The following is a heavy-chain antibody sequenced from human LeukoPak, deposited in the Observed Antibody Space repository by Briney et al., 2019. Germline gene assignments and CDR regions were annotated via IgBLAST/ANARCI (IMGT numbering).Heavy chain of an antibody. CDR1: GYTFINYG. D-gene: IGHD5-12*01. J-gene: IGHJ2*01. CDR2: ISAYNGNT. V-gene: IGHV1-18*04. Sequence: ASMKVSCKDSGYTFINYGFSWVRQAPGQGLEWMGWISAYNGNTNYLQKFQGRVTMTTDTSTNTVYMELRSLRSDDTAVYYCARVSTNSRVAGYDPQWYFDLWGRGTPVTVSP. CDR3: ARVSTNSRVAGYDPQWYFDL.